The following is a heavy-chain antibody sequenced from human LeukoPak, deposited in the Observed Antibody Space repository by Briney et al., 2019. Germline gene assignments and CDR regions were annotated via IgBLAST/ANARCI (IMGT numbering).Heavy chain of an antibody. CDR2: ISVSGGST. J-gene: IGHJ6*02. V-gene: IGHV3-23*01. D-gene: IGHD3-3*01. CDR3: ARESNYDFWSGYSYGMDV. Sequence: GGSLRLSCAASGFTFSDYYISWIRQAPGKGLEWVSTISVSGGSTYYADSVKGRFTISRDNSKNTLYLQMNSLRDEDTAVYYCARESNYDFWSGYSYGMDVWGQGTTVTVSS. CDR1: GFTFSDYY.